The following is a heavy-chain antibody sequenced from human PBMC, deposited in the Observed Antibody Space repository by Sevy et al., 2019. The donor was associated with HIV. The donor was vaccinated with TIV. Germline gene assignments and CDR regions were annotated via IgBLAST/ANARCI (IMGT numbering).Heavy chain of an antibody. CDR1: GGSVTGYF. Sequence: SETLSLTCSVSGGSVTGYFWSWIRQPPGKGLEWIAYIYYSGTTIYNPSLKSRVTISVDTSRSEFSLKLSSVTAADTAMYFCARHAEVATSSFDFWGQGTLVTVSS. D-gene: IGHD5-12*01. J-gene: IGHJ5*01. V-gene: IGHV4-59*08. CDR2: IYYSGTT. CDR3: ARHAEVATSSFDF.